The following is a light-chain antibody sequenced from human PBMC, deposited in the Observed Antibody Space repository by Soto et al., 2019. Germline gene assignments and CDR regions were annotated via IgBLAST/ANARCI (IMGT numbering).Light chain of an antibody. CDR2: DND. Sequence: QSVLTQPPSVSAAPGQKVTISCSGSSSNIGNNYVSWYQQVPGTAPKRLIFDNDRRPSGIPDRFSGSKSATSATLGIAGLQTGDEADYYCGTWDSSLSAYVLGTGTKVTVL. J-gene: IGLJ1*01. CDR3: GTWDSSLSAYV. V-gene: IGLV1-51*01. CDR1: SSNIGNNY.